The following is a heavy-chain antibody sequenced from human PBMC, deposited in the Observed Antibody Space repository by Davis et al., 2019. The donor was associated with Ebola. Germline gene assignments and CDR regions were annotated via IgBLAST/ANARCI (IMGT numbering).Heavy chain of an antibody. CDR3: SPSIVGATHTDY. D-gene: IGHD1-26*01. Sequence: GGSLRLSCAASGFTFSGSAMHWVRQASGKGLEWVGRIRSKANSYATAYAASVKGRFTISRDDSKNTAYLQMNSLKTEETAVYYCSPSIVGATHTDYWGQGTLVTVSS. J-gene: IGHJ4*02. CDR1: GFTFSGSA. V-gene: IGHV3-73*01. CDR2: IRSKANSYAT.